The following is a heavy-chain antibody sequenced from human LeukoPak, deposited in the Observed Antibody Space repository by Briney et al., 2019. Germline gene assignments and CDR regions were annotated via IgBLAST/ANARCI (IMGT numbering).Heavy chain of an antibody. D-gene: IGHD2-15*01. J-gene: IGHJ6*03. CDR1: GFTFSSYG. V-gene: IGHV3-30*02. CDR2: IRYDGSNK. CDR3: AKDFLPHSLPYYMDV. Sequence: PGGSLRLSCAASGFTFSSYGMHWVRQAPGKGLEWVAFIRYDGSNKYYADSVKGRFTISRDNSKNTLYLQMNSLRAEDTAVYYCAKDFLPHSLPYYMDVWGKGTTVTVSS.